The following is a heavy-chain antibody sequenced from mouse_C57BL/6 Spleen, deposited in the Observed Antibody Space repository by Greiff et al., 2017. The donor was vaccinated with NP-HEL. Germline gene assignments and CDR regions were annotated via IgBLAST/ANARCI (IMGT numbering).Heavy chain of an antibody. Sequence: EVQLQESGPGLVKPSQSLSLTCSVTGYSITSGYYWNCIRQFPGNKLEWMGYISYDGSNNYNPSLKNRISITRDTTKNQFFLKLNSVTTEDTATYYCARGEAGTGTLFAYWGQGTLVTVSA. CDR2: ISYDGSN. J-gene: IGHJ3*01. CDR3: ARGEAGTGTLFAY. V-gene: IGHV3-6*01. CDR1: GYSITSGYY. D-gene: IGHD4-1*01.